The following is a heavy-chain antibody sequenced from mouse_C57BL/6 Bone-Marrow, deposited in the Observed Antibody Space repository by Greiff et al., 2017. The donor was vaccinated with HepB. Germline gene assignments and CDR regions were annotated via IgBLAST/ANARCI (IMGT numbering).Heavy chain of an antibody. Sequence: ESGPGLVKPSQSLSLTCSVTGYSITSGYYWNWIRQFPGNKLEWMGYISYDGSNNYNPSLKNRISITRDTSKNQFFLKLNSVTTEDTATYYCARGEAGSSYDWGQGTTLTVSS. CDR1: GYSITSGYY. D-gene: IGHD1-1*01. V-gene: IGHV3-6*01. CDR2: ISYDGSN. J-gene: IGHJ2*01. CDR3: ARGEAGSSYD.